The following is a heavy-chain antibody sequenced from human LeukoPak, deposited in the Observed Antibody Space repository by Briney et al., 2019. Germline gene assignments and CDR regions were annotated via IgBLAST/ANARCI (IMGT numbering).Heavy chain of an antibody. CDR2: INAGNGNT. V-gene: IGHV1-3*01. J-gene: IGHJ4*02. Sequence: ASVKVSCKASGYTFTSYAMHWVRQAPGQRLEWMGWINAGNGNTKYSQKFQGRVTITRDTSASTAYMELSRLRSDDTAVYYCARVGTYYYGSGSPKTASDFDYWGQGTLVTVSS. CDR1: GYTFTSYA. D-gene: IGHD3-10*01. CDR3: ARVGTYYYGSGSPKTASDFDY.